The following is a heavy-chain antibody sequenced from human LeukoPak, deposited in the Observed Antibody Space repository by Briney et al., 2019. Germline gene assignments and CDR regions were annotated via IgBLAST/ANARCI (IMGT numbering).Heavy chain of an antibody. J-gene: IGHJ2*01. CDR1: GDSITNSNFY. CDR2: INHSRST. CDR3: ARVPKYFDL. Sequence: SETLSLTCTVSGDSITNSNFYWTWIRQPPGKGLEWIGQINHSRSTHYNPSLKSRVTISVDTSKNQFSLKLSSVTAADTAVYYCARVPKYFDLWGRGTLVTVSS. V-gene: IGHV4-39*07.